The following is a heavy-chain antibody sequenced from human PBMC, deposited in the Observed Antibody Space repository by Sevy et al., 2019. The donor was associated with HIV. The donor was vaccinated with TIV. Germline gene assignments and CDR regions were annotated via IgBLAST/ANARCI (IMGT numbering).Heavy chain of an antibody. D-gene: IGHD2-15*01. CDR1: GFSFSYYP. Sequence: GGSLRLSCAASGFSFSYYPMHWVRQAPGKGLEWVALISYDGVNQYYAASVKGRFTVSRDNSKNTLYLQMNSLRAEDTGVYYCARVVGRGENLIYAYLDYWGHGALVTVSS. V-gene: IGHV3-30*01. CDR3: ARVVGRGENLIYAYLDY. J-gene: IGHJ4*01. CDR2: ISYDGVNQ.